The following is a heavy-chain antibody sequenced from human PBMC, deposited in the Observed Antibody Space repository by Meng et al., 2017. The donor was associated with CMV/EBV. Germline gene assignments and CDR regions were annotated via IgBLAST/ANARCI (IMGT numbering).Heavy chain of an antibody. CDR3: VRDGEVGATLYYYYGMDV. CDR2: ISSSSSTI. Sequence: GGSLRLSCAASGFTFSSYSMNWVRQAPGKGLEWVSYISSSSSTIYYADSVKGRFTISRDNAKNSLYLQMNSLRAEDTAVYYCVRDGEVGATLYYYYGMDVWGQGTTVTVSS. CDR1: GFTFSSYS. J-gene: IGHJ6*02. D-gene: IGHD1-26*01. V-gene: IGHV3-48*04.